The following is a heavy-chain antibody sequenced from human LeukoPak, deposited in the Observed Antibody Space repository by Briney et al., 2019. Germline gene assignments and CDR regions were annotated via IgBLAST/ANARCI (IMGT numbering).Heavy chain of an antibody. J-gene: IGHJ5*02. V-gene: IGHV1-18*01. CDR2: ISAYNGNT. CDR3: ARGDYYYGSVRGGWFDP. Sequence: ASVKVSCKASGYTFTSYGISWVRQAPGQGLEWMGWISAYNGNTNYAQKLQGRVTMTTDTSTSTAYMELRSLRSDDTAVYYCARGDYYYGSVRGGWFDPWGQGTLVTVSS. D-gene: IGHD3-10*01. CDR1: GYTFTSYG.